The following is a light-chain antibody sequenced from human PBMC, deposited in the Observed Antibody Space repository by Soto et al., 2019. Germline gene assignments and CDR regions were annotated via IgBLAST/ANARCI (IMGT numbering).Light chain of an antibody. CDR1: QSVSSSY. CDR2: GAS. V-gene: IGKV3-20*01. Sequence: IVMTHSPTTLSVSPGERATLSCRASQSVSSSYLAWYQQKPGQAPRILIYGASSRATGIPDRFSGSGSGTDFTLTISRLEPEDFAVYYCQQYGSSPTFGQGTRLEI. J-gene: IGKJ5*01. CDR3: QQYGSSPT.